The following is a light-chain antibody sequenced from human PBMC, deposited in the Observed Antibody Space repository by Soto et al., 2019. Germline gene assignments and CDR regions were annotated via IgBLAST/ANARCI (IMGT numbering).Light chain of an antibody. Sequence: IVLTQSPGSLSLSPGQSDTLSCRASQTVTSNYLVWYQQQPGEAPRLLIDGASTRASGIQERFSGSGSWTDFSLISSRLAPEDFAVYYCQQFDSSHYTFGLGTKSEIK. CDR1: QTVTSNY. J-gene: IGKJ2*01. CDR3: QQFDSSHYT. V-gene: IGKV3-20*01. CDR2: GAS.